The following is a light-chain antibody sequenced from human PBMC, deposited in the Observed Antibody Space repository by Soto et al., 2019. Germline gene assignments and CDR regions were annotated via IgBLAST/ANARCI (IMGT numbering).Light chain of an antibody. CDR2: QDT. V-gene: IGLV3-1*01. CDR3: QAWDGSTAF. Sequence: SYELTQPPSVSVSPGQTVTITCSGDKLGDKDAYWYQQKPGQSPVLVIYQDTKRPSGIPERFSGSNSGNTATLTISGTRAVDEADYYCQAWDGSTAFFGTGTKVTVL. J-gene: IGLJ1*01. CDR1: KLGDKD.